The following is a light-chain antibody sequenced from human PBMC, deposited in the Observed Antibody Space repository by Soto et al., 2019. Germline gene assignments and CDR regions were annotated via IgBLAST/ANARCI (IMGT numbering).Light chain of an antibody. J-gene: IGKJ1*01. Sequence: DIQMTQSPSSLSASEGDRVTITCRASQDISTDLSWFQQKPGKAPKRLIYGASTLQSGVPSRFSGSGSGTEFTLTISSLQPEDFATYYCLQHSSYPWTFGQGTKVEIK. CDR3: LQHSSYPWT. CDR2: GAS. V-gene: IGKV1-17*01. CDR1: QDISTD.